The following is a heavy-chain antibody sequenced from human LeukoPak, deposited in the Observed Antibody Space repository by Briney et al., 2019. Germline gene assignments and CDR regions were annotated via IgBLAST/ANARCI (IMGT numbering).Heavy chain of an antibody. J-gene: IGHJ4*02. D-gene: IGHD3-16*02. CDR2: IYYSGST. V-gene: IGHV4-61*01. CDR3: ARVGMITFGGVIVFDY. CDR1: GGSVSSSSDY. Sequence: SETLSLTCTVSGGSVSSSSDYWNWIRQPPGKGLEWIGYIYYSGSTNYNPSLKSRVTISVDTSKNQFSLKLNSATAADTAVYYCARVGMITFGGVIVFDYWGQGTLVTVSS.